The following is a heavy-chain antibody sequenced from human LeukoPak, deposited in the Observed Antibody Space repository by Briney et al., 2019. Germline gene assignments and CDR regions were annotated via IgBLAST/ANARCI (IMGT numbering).Heavy chain of an antibody. CDR1: GFTVSSNY. D-gene: IGHD6-19*01. V-gene: IGHV3-53*01. CDR3: ARVTLSGGPVAAYFDY. CDR2: IYSGGGT. J-gene: IGHJ4*02. Sequence: GGSLRLSCAASGFTVSSNYMSWVRQAPGKGLEWVSCIYSGGGTFYADSVKGRFTLSRDNSKNTLYLQMNNLRAEDTAVYYCARVTLSGGPVAAYFDYWGQGTLVTVSP.